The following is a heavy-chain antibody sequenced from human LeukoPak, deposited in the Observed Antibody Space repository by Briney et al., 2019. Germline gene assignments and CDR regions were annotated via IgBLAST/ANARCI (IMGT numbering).Heavy chain of an antibody. Sequence: SSVKVSCKASGGTFSSYAISWVRQAPGQGLELMGRIIPILGVADYAQKFQGRVTITITADKSTSTAYMELSRLRSEDTAVYYCTMIKQPYDTFDIWGQGTMVTVSS. V-gene: IGHV1-69*04. CDR2: IIPILGVA. J-gene: IGHJ3*02. CDR3: TMIKQPYDTFDI. D-gene: IGHD5-18*01. CDR1: GGTFSSYA.